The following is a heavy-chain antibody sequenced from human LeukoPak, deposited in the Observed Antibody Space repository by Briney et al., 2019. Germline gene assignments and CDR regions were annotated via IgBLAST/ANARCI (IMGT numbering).Heavy chain of an antibody. Sequence: SETLSLTCTVSSGSISSGAYYWGWIRQPPGKGLEWIGTIHYSGKTYYNPPLKSRITISIDTSKKQFALKLSSVTAADTAVYYCARDYGDHRVDYWGQGTLVTVSS. V-gene: IGHV4-39*06. J-gene: IGHJ4*02. CDR2: IHYSGKT. CDR1: SGSISSGAYY. CDR3: ARDYGDHRVDY. D-gene: IGHD4-17*01.